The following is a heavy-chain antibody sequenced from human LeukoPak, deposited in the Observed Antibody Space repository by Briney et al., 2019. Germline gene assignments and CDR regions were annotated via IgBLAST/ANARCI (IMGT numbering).Heavy chain of an antibody. CDR3: AKAGCGGDCYHEYFQH. CDR2: LWYDGTNE. Sequence: PGGSLRLSCAASGFTFNNYGMHWVRQAPGRGLEWVALLWYDGTNENYADSVKGRFTISRDNSKNTMYLQMNNLRAEDTAVYYCAKAGCGGDCYHEYFQHWGQGTLVTVSS. V-gene: IGHV3-33*06. CDR1: GFTFNNYG. D-gene: IGHD2-21*01. J-gene: IGHJ1*01.